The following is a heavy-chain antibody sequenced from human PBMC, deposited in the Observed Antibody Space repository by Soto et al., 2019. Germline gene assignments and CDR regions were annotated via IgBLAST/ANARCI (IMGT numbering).Heavy chain of an antibody. V-gene: IGHV1-18*01. Sequence: ASVKVSCKASGYTFTSYGISWVRQAPGQGLEWMGWISAYNGNTNYAQKLQGRVTMTTDTSTSTAYMELRSLRSDDTAVYYCARGDTDMALDYNWFDPWGQGTLVTVSS. CDR2: ISAYNGNT. J-gene: IGHJ5*02. D-gene: IGHD5-18*01. CDR3: ARGDTDMALDYNWFDP. CDR1: GYTFTSYG.